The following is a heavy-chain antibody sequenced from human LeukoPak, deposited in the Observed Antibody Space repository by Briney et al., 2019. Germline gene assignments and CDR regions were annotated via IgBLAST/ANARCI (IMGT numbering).Heavy chain of an antibody. D-gene: IGHD1-26*01. Sequence: ASVKVSCKVSGYTLTELSMHWVRQAPGKGLEWMGGFDPEDGETIYAQKFQGRVTMTEDTSTDTAYMELSSLRSEDTAVYYCATAFIVGATIWFDPWGQGTLVTVSS. CDR2: FDPEDGET. V-gene: IGHV1-24*01. J-gene: IGHJ5*02. CDR1: GYTLTELS. CDR3: ATAFIVGATIWFDP.